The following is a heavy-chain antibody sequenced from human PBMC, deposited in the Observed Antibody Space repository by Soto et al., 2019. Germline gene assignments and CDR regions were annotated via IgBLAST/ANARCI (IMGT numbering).Heavy chain of an antibody. CDR2: ISTTSTYI. D-gene: IGHD3-10*02. CDR3: TRDYVMDV. CDR1: GFTFSNAW. Sequence: PGGSLRLSCAASGFTFSNAWMNWVRQAPGKGLEWVSSISTTSTYIYYADSVKGRFTISRDNANNSLHLQMNSLRAEDTAVYYCTRDYVMDVWGQGTTVTVSS. J-gene: IGHJ6*02. V-gene: IGHV3-21*01.